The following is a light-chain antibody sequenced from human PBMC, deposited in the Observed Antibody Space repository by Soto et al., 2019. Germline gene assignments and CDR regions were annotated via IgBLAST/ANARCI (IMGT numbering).Light chain of an antibody. CDR2: VAS. V-gene: IGKV1-39*01. CDR3: QQSSSTPQT. J-gene: IGKJ4*01. Sequence: DIQMTQSPSSLSASVGGRVIITCRASQSVGTYVSWYQQKEGKAPKLLINVASTLQSGVPSRFSGSGSGTDFTLAISSLQPEDFATYYCQQSSSTPQTFGGGTKVDIK. CDR1: QSVGTY.